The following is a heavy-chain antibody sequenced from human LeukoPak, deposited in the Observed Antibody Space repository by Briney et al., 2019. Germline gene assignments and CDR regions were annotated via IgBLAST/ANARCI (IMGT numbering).Heavy chain of an antibody. J-gene: IGHJ4*02. CDR2: ISYDGSNK. CDR1: GFTFSGSP. CDR3: AKDSLRFLEWLSYLDY. D-gene: IGHD3-3*01. V-gene: IGHV3-30*04. Sequence: GGSLRLSCAASGFTFSGSPILWVRQAPGKGLEWVAVISYDGSNKYYADSVKGRFTISRDNSKNTLYLQMNSLRAEDTAVYYCAKDSLRFLEWLSYLDYWGQGTLVTVSS.